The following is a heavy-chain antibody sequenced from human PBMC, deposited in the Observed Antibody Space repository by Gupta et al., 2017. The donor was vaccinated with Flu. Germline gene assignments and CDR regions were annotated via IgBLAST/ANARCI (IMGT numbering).Heavy chain of an antibody. J-gene: IGHJ4*02. CDR3: ARTLGGYSTGAFDY. Sequence: SECTFGHNLIGWVRQMPGKGLEWLGIIYTGDSDTRYSPSFQGQVTISADKSFSTVYLQWSSLKASDTAMYYCARTLGGYSTGAFDYWGQGTRVTVSS. CDR2: IYTGDSDT. D-gene: IGHD1-26*01. V-gene: IGHV5-51*01. CDR1: ECTFGHNL.